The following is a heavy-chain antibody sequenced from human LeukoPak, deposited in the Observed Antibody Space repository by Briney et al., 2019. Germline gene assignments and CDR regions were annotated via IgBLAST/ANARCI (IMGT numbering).Heavy chain of an antibody. J-gene: IGHJ6*02. Sequence: HPGGSLRLSCAASGFTFSSYAMHWVRQAPGKGLEWVAVISYDGSNKYYADSVKGRFTISRDNSKNTLYLQMNSLRAEDTAVYYCARPRSPGGAYYYYYGMDVWGQGTTVTVSS. CDR2: ISYDGSNK. D-gene: IGHD3-16*01. CDR3: ARPRSPGGAYYYYYGMDV. V-gene: IGHV3-30-3*01. CDR1: GFTFSSYA.